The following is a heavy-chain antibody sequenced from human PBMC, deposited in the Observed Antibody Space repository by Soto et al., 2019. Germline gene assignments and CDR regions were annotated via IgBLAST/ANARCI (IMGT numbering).Heavy chain of an antibody. CDR1: GFTFSSYA. V-gene: IGHV3-23*01. CDR3: AKVIDYGDPTSGFDY. D-gene: IGHD4-17*01. J-gene: IGHJ4*02. Sequence: GGSLRLSCAASGFTFSSYAMSWVRQAPGNGLEWVSAISGSGGSTYYADSVKGRFTISRDNSKNTLYLQMNSLRAEDTAVYYCAKVIDYGDPTSGFDYWGQGTLVTVSS. CDR2: ISGSGGST.